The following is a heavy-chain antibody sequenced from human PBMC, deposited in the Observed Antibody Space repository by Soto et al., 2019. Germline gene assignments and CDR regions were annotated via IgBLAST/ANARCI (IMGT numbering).Heavy chain of an antibody. CDR2: ISYDGSNK. CDR1: GFPFSSYS. Sequence: GGSLSLSCAASGFPFSSYSMHWVRQAPGKGLEWVAVISYDGSNKYYADSVKGRFTISRDNSKNTLYLQMNSLRAEDTAVYYCARAASSGWNDAFDIWGQGTMVTVSS. D-gene: IGHD6-19*01. V-gene: IGHV3-30-3*01. J-gene: IGHJ3*02. CDR3: ARAASSGWNDAFDI.